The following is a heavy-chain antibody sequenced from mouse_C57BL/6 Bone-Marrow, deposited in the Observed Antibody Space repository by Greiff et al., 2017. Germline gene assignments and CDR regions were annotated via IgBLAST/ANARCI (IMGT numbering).Heavy chain of an antibody. CDR3: ANEYGIDY. CDR1: GYTFTSYW. D-gene: IGHD1-1*01. Sequence: QVQLQQPGAELVRPGTSVKLSCKASGYTFTSYWMHWVKQRPGQGLEWIGVIDPSDSYTNYNQKFKGKATLTVDTSSSTAYMQLSSLTSEDSAVYYGANEYGIDYWGQGTTLTVSS. CDR2: IDPSDSYT. J-gene: IGHJ2*01. V-gene: IGHV1-59*01.